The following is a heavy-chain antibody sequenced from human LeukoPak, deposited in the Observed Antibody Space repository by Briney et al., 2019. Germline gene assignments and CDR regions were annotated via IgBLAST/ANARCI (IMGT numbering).Heavy chain of an antibody. CDR1: GGSFSGYY. V-gene: IGHV4-34*01. J-gene: IGHJ5*02. D-gene: IGHD6-13*01. CDR2: INHSGST. Sequence: PSETLSLTCAVYGGSFSGYYWSWIRQPPGKGLEWIGEINHSGSTNYNPSLKSRVTISVDTSKNQFSLKLSSVTAADTAVYYCARGSSSSWYPFSNWFDPWGQGTLVTVSS. CDR3: ARGSSSSWYPFSNWFDP.